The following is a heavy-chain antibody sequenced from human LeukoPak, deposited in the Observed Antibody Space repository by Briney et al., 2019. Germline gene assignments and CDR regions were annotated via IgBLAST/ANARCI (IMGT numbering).Heavy chain of an antibody. Sequence: GGSLRLFCAACAFTYSSYWMSWVRRPPGGGGVGVANIKQYGSEKYYVDSVKGRHTISRDNAKNSLYLQMNSLRAEDTAVYYCARDDCSSISCYHNWFDPWGQGTLVTVSS. CDR2: IKQYGSEK. CDR1: AFTYSSYW. CDR3: ARDDCSSISCYHNWFDP. D-gene: IGHD2-2*01. J-gene: IGHJ5*02. V-gene: IGHV3-7*01.